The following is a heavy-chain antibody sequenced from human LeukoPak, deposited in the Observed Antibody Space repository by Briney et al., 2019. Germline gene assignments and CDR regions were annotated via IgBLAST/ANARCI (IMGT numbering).Heavy chain of an antibody. CDR1: DGPYRGYS. Sequence: SETLSLTCGVYDGPYRGYSWRYLRQSPDKALEWIGEINHSGSTNYNPSLQSRVTIPIDTSKKQFSLKLSSVTAADTAVYYCARGYPWNYPRWRNAFDIWGQGTMVTVSS. CDR2: INHSGST. CDR3: ARGYPWNYPRWRNAFDI. J-gene: IGHJ3*02. D-gene: IGHD1-7*01. V-gene: IGHV4-34*01.